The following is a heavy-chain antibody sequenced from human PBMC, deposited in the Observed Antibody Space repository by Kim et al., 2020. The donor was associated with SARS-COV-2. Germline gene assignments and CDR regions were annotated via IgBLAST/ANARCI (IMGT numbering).Heavy chain of an antibody. Sequence: SVKVSCKASGGTFSSYAISWVRQAPGQGLEWMGGIIPIFGTANYAQKFQGRVTITADESTSTAYMELSSLRSEDTAVYYCARAGSPPVGLYGDYSTYYYYGMDVWGQGTTVTVSS. CDR2: IIPIFGTA. J-gene: IGHJ6*02. CDR3: ARAGSPPVGLYGDYSTYYYYGMDV. D-gene: IGHD4-17*01. CDR1: GGTFSSYA. V-gene: IGHV1-69*13.